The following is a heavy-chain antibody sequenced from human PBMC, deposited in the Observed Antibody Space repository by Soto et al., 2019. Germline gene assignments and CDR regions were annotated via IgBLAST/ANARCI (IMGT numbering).Heavy chain of an antibody. V-gene: IGHV3-30*18. Sequence: QVQLMESGGGVVQPGRSLRLSCAASGFTFSRPGMHWVRQAPGRGLEWVAVISYDGSEKYYVDSVKGRFTISRDNSQNMLYLQMNSLRTDDTAVYYCAKGDPRMNYYFDYCGQGTLVTVSS. CDR2: ISYDGSEK. CDR3: AKGDPRMNYYFDY. J-gene: IGHJ4*02. CDR1: GFTFSRPG.